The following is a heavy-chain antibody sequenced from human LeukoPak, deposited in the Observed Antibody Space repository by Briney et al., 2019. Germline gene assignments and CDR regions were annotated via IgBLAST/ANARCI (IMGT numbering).Heavy chain of an antibody. CDR2: IYYSGST. D-gene: IGHD6-6*01. V-gene: IGHV4-31*03. CDR1: GGSISSGGYY. Sequence: SETLSLTCTVSGGSISSGGYYWSWIRQHPGQGLEWIGYIYYSGSTYYNPSLKSRVTISVDTSKNQFSLKLSSVTAADTAVYYCARVEYSSSLYYYYYGMDVWGQGTTVTVSS. CDR3: ARVEYSSSLYYYYYGMDV. J-gene: IGHJ6*02.